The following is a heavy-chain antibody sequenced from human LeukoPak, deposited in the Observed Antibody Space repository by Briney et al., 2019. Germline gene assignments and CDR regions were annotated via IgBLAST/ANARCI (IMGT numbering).Heavy chain of an antibody. Sequence: SETLSLTCTGSGVSVSSGSYDWSWIRQPPGKGLEWIGFTSYSGSTNYNPSLKSRVPLSADPSKNQFSLNLSSVTAADTALYYCARVPGGGTAANWGQGTMVTVSS. CDR1: GVSVSSGSYD. CDR3: ARVPGGGTAAN. D-gene: IGHD1-7*01. J-gene: IGHJ3*01. V-gene: IGHV4-61*01. CDR2: TSYSGST.